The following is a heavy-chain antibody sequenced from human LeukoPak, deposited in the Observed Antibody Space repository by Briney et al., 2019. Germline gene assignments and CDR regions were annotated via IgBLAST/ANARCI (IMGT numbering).Heavy chain of an antibody. D-gene: IGHD3-10*01. CDR1: GGSFSGYY. CDR2: IYYSGST. V-gene: IGHV4-59*01. CDR3: ARVGELSHYYYYYYMDV. Sequence: SETLSLTCAVYGGSFSGYYWSWIRQPPGKGLEWIGYIYYSGSTNYNPSLKSRVTISVDTSKNQFSLKLSSVTAADTAVYYCARVGELSHYYYYYYMDVWGKGTTVTVSS. J-gene: IGHJ6*03.